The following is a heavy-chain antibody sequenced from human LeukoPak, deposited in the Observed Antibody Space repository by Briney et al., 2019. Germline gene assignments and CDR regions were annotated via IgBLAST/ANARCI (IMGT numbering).Heavy chain of an antibody. CDR2: ISSSSSYI. Sequence: GGSLRLSCAASGFTFSSYSMNWVRQAPGKGLEWVSSISSSSSYIFYADSVKGRFTISRDNAKNSLYLQKNSLRAEDTAVYYCATDGPDYYGSGSYYNYYYYYGMDVWGKGTTVTVSS. V-gene: IGHV3-21*01. CDR3: ATDGPDYYGSGSYYNYYYYYGMDV. J-gene: IGHJ6*04. CDR1: GFTFSSYS. D-gene: IGHD3-10*01.